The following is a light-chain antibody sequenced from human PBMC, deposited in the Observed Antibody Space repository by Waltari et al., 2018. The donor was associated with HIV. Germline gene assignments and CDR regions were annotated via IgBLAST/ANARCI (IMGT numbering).Light chain of an antibody. J-gene: IGLJ3*02. V-gene: IGLV3-21*04. CDR1: NIGRKS. CDR3: QVWDSSSDHPE. Sequence: SYVLTQPPSVSVAPGKTARITCGGHNIGRKSGHWYQQKPGQAPVLVIYYDSDRPSGIPERFSGSNSGNTATLTISRVEAGDEADYYCQVWDSSSDHPEFGGGTKLTVL. CDR2: YDS.